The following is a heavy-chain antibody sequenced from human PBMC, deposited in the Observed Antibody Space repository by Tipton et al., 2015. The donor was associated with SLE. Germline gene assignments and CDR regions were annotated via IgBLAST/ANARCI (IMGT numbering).Heavy chain of an antibody. J-gene: IGHJ4*02. CDR2: ISSDETNK. V-gene: IGHV3-30*18. D-gene: IGHD3-22*01. CDR3: AKDGEEYYYDSNGSGPEDY. CDR1: GFTFSSYG. Sequence: SLRLSCAASGFTFSSYGMHWVRQAPGKGLEWVAVISSDETNKYYADSVKGRFTISRDNSKNTLFLQMNSLRAEDTAVYYCAKDGEEYYYDSNGSGPEDYWGQGTLGTVSS.